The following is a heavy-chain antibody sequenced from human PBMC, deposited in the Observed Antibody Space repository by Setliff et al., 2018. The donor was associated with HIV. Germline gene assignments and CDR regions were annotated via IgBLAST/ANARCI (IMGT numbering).Heavy chain of an antibody. Sequence: ASVKVSCKVSGYTLTKFSMHWVRQAPGIGLEWMGSFDPEEGITIYAQKFQGRVTMTEDTSADTAYMKLSCLRSEDTAVYYCATDSRHDYSDNSPISTFGFDIWGQGTMVTVSS. CDR3: ATDSRHDYSDNSPISTFGFDI. J-gene: IGHJ3*02. V-gene: IGHV1-24*01. CDR1: GYTLTKFS. D-gene: IGHD4-4*01. CDR2: FDPEEGIT.